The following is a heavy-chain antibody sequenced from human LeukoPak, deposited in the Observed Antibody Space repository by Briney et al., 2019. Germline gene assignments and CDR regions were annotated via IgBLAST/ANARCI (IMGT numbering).Heavy chain of an antibody. CDR3: ARDELLGYYSSGWQTIPDY. CDR2: INPSGGST. D-gene: IGHD6-19*01. J-gene: IGHJ4*02. CDR1: GYTFTSYY. Sequence: ASVKVSCKASGYTFTSYYMHWVRQAPGQGLEWMGIINPSGGSTSYAQKFQGRVTMTRDTSMSTVYMELSSLRSEDTAVYYCARDELLGYYSSGWQTIPDYWGQGTLVTVSS. V-gene: IGHV1-46*03.